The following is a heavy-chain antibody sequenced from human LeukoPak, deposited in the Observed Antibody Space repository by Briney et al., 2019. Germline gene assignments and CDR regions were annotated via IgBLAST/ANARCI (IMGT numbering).Heavy chain of an antibody. D-gene: IGHD1-26*01. CDR1: GFTVSDNY. CDR3: ARIEWERLGRAFDI. CDR2: IYSAGAI. V-gene: IGHV3-53*01. Sequence: GGSLRLSCAASGFTVSDNYMTWVRQAPGKGLEWVSSIYSAGAIHYAESVKGRFTISRDNSKNTLYLQMNSLRAEDMAVYYCARIEWERLGRAFDIWGQGTMVTVSS. J-gene: IGHJ3*02.